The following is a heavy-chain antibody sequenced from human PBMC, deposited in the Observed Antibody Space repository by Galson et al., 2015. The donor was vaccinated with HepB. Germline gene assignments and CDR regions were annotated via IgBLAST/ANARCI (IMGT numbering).Heavy chain of an antibody. CDR1: GGSISRYY. CDR3: ARDTGAYGDLGYHFDY. D-gene: IGHD4-17*01. Sequence: LSLTCTVSGGSISRYYWSWLRQPPGKGLEWIGYIYYTGSTSYNPSLKSRVTISVDTSKNQFSLKLSSVTAADTALYYCARDTGAYGDLGYHFDYWGQGTLVTVSS. CDR2: IYYTGST. J-gene: IGHJ4*02. V-gene: IGHV4-59*01.